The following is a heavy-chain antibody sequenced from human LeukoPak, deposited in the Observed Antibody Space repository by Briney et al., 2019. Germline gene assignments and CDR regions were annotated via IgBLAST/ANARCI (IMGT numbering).Heavy chain of an antibody. V-gene: IGHV3-23*01. J-gene: IGHJ3*02. D-gene: IGHD2-21*02. CDR3: AKDRFQGAIRHIVVVTANRFDAFDI. CDR1: GFTFSSYA. Sequence: PGGSLRLSCAASGFTFSSYAMSWVRQAPGKGLEWVSAISGSGGSTYYADSVKGRFTISRDNSKNTLYLQMNSLRAEDTAVYYCAKDRFQGAIRHIVVVTANRFDAFDIWGQGTMVTVSS. CDR2: ISGSGGST.